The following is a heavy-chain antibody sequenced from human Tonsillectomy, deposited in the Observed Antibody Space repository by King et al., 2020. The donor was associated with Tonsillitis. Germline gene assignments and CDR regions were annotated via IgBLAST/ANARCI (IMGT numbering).Heavy chain of an antibody. CDR1: GFTLSSYG. CDR3: AKGIRGTIFGVVSDYYYYGMDV. D-gene: IGHD3-3*01. V-gene: IGHV3-30*18. CDR2: ISYDGSNK. J-gene: IGHJ6*04. Sequence: VQLVESGGGVVQPGRSLRLSCAASGFTLSSYGMHWVRQAPGKGLEWLAVISYDGSNKYHADSVKGRFTISRDNSKNTLYLQMNSLRAEGTAVYYCAKGIRGTIFGVVSDYYYYGMDVWGKGTTVIVST.